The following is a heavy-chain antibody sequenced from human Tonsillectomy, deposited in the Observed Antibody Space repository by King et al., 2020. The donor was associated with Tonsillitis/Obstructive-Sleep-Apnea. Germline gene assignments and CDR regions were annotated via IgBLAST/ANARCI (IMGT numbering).Heavy chain of an antibody. CDR3: TREVSDIVATGDY. V-gene: IGHV3-49*04. CDR1: GFTFGDYA. Sequence: VQLVESGGGLVQPGRSLRLSCTASGFTFGDYAMSWVRQAPGKGLEWVGFIRSRAYGGTTEYAASVKGRFTISRDDSKSIAYLQMNSLKTADTAVYYCTREVSDIVATGDYWGQGTLVTVSS. CDR2: IRSRAYGGTT. D-gene: IGHD5-12*01. J-gene: IGHJ4*02.